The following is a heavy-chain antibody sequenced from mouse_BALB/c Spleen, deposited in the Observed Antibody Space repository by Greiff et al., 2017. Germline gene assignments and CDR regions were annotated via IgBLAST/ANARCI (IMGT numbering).Heavy chain of an antibody. CDR1: GFSLTSYG. J-gene: IGHJ3*01. Sequence: VKLMESGPGLVAPSQSLSITCPVSGFSLTSYGVHWVRQPPGKGLEWLGVIWAGGSTNYNSALMSRLSISKDNSKSQVFLKMNSLQTDDTAMYYCARDGGWLPAWFAYWGQGTLVTVSA. CDR2: IWAGGST. V-gene: IGHV2-9*02. D-gene: IGHD2-3*01. CDR3: ARDGGWLPAWFAY.